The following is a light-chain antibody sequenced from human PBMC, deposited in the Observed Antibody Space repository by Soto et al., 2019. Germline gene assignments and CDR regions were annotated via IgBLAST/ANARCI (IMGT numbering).Light chain of an antibody. Sequence: DIVLTQSPDTLSLSPGERATLSCRASQSVDSSLAWFQQKPGQAPRLLIYDASNRATGIPARFSGSGSGTDFTLTISSLEPEDFAVYYCQQRGSWPQLTFGGGTKVEI. J-gene: IGKJ4*01. V-gene: IGKV3-11*01. CDR3: QQRGSWPQLT. CDR1: QSVDSS. CDR2: DAS.